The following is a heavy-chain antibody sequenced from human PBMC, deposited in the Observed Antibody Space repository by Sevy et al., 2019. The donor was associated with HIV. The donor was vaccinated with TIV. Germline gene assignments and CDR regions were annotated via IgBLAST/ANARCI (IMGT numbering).Heavy chain of an antibody. Sequence: GGSLRLSCAASGFSVSSNYMSWVRQAPGKGLEWVSLIYSSGRTYYGDSVKGRFTISRDDSKNTLYLQMNSVRAEDTALYYCTRVHSGGYPFDYWGRGSLVTVSS. V-gene: IGHV3-53*01. CDR2: IYSSGRT. J-gene: IGHJ4*02. CDR3: TRVHSGGYPFDY. D-gene: IGHD3-22*01. CDR1: GFSVSSNY.